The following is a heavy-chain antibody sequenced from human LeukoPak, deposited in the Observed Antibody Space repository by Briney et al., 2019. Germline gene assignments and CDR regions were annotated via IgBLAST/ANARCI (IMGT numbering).Heavy chain of an antibody. CDR2: ISGSGGSTI. CDR1: GFTFSDYY. CDR3: AKGLGIAARFGPSDAFDI. J-gene: IGHJ3*02. V-gene: IGHV3-11*04. Sequence: GGSLRLSCAASGFTFSDYYMSWIRQAPGKGLEWVSYISGSGGSTIYYADSVKGRFTISRDNAQNSLYLQMNSLRAEDAAVYYCAKGLGIAARFGPSDAFDIWGQGIMVTVSS. D-gene: IGHD6-6*01.